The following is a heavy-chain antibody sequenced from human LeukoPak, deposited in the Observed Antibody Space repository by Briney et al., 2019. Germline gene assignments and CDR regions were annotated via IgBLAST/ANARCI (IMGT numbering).Heavy chain of an antibody. J-gene: IGHJ6*03. Sequence: SETLSLTCAVYGGSFSGYYWSWIRQPPGKGLEWIGEINHSGSTNYNPSLKSRVTISVGTPKNQFSLKLSSVTAADTAVYYCARGGSGCYYYYYYYMDVWGKGTTVTVSS. V-gene: IGHV4-34*01. CDR1: GGSFSGYY. CDR3: ARGGSGCYYYYYYYMDV. CDR2: INHSGST. D-gene: IGHD3-22*01.